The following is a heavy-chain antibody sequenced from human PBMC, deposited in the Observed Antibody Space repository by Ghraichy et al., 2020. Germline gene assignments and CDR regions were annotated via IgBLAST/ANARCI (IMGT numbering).Heavy chain of an antibody. V-gene: IGHV3-11*04. J-gene: IGHJ4*02. CDR2: ISSTSNTI. Sequence: GGSLRLSCAGSGFSFSDSYMTRIRQAPGKGLEWVSYISSTSNTIHYADSVKGRFTISRDNAKNSLYLQMNSLTAEDTAVYYCARGRGYYDFWGQGTLVTVSS. D-gene: IGHD5-12*01. CDR1: GFSFSDSY. CDR3: ARGRGYYDF.